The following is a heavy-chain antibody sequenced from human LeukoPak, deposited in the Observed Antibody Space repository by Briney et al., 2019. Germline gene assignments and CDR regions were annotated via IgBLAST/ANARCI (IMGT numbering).Heavy chain of an antibody. CDR1: GFTFSSYW. Sequence: GGSLRLSCAASGFTFSSYWMHWVRQAPGKGLVWVSRINSDGSSTSYADSVRGRFTISRDNAKNTLYLQMNSLRAEDTAVYYCARGYCRGGSCYSGDAFDIWGQGTMVTVSS. CDR3: ARGYCRGGSCYSGDAFDI. CDR2: INSDGSST. D-gene: IGHD2-15*01. J-gene: IGHJ3*02. V-gene: IGHV3-74*01.